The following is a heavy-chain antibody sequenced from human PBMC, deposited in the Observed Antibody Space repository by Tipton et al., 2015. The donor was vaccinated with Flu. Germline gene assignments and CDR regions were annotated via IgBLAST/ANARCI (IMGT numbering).Heavy chain of an antibody. CDR1: GVTFSRYE. Sequence: VQSGGSLRLSCAASGVTFSRYEMNWVRQAPGKGLEWISLISTSSTSKYYADSVKGRFIISRDNAKNSLYLQINSLRAEDTAVYYCARGGARRYWDTSAYPFDLWGQGTLVTVSS. V-gene: IGHV3-48*03. CDR2: ISTSSTSK. D-gene: IGHD3-22*01. CDR3: ARGGARRYWDTSAYPFDL. J-gene: IGHJ4*02.